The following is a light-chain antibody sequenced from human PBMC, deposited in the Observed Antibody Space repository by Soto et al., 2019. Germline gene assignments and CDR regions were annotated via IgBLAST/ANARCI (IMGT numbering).Light chain of an antibody. J-gene: IGLJ3*02. CDR2: LEGSGSY. Sequence: QPVLTQSSSASASLGSSVKLTCTLNSGHSTYIIAWHQHQPGKAPRYLMKLEGSGSYNKGSGVPDRFSGSSSGADRYLTISNLQSEDEADYYCETWDSDTRVFGGGNKLTVL. V-gene: IGLV4-60*03. CDR3: ETWDSDTRV. CDR1: SGHSTYI.